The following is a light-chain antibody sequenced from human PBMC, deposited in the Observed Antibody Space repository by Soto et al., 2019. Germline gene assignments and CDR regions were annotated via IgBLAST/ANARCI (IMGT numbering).Light chain of an antibody. V-gene: IGKV3-15*01. J-gene: IGKJ5*01. CDR1: QDIYAT. CDR2: GTS. Sequence: EIVMTQSPATLSVSPGERVTLSCRASQDIYATLAWYQEKPGQAPMLLFYGTSTRATGLPARFSGSRSGTEFTLTINSLQSEDSAIYYCQQYYNWPRTFGGGTRLEIK. CDR3: QQYYNWPRT.